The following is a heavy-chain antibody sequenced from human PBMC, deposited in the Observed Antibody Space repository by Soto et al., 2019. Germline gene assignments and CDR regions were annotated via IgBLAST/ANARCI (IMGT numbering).Heavy chain of an antibody. CDR2: INHSGST. CDR1: GGSFSGYY. CDR3: ARGLLGYDSSFDY. J-gene: IGHJ4*02. Sequence: QVQLQQWGAGLLKPSETLSLTCAVYGGSFSGYYWSWIRQPPGKGLEWIGEINHSGSTNYNPSLKSRVTISVDTSKNQFSLKLSSVTAADTAVYYCARGLLGYDSSFDYWGQGTLVTVST. D-gene: IGHD3-3*01. V-gene: IGHV4-34*01.